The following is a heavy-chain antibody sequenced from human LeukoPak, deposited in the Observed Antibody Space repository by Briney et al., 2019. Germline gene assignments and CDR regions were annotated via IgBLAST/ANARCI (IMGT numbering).Heavy chain of an antibody. J-gene: IGHJ4*02. D-gene: IGHD6-19*01. CDR2: IYTSGST. CDR1: GGSISRYY. CDR3: AGGYSSGWYGDY. Sequence: PSETLSLTCTVSGGSISRYYWSWIRQPAREGLGCIGRIYTSGSTNYNPSLKSRVTMSVDTSKNQFSLKLSSVTAADTAVYYCAGGYSSGWYGDYWGQGTLVTVSS. V-gene: IGHV4-4*07.